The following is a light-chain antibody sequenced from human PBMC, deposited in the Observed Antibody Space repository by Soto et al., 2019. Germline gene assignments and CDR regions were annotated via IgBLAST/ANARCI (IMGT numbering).Light chain of an antibody. CDR3: QQYNKWPPIT. Sequence: EIVMTQSPATLSVSPGERATLSCRASQSVSSNLAWYQQKPGQAPRLLIYGASSRATGIPDRFSGSGSGTDFTLTISRLDPEDFAVYYCQQYNKWPPITFRQGTRLEIK. V-gene: IGKV3D-15*01. CDR2: GAS. CDR1: QSVSSN. J-gene: IGKJ5*01.